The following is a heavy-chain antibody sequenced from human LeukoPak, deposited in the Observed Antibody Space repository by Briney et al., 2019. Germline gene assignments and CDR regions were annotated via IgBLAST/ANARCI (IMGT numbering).Heavy chain of an antibody. CDR2: INPNSGGT. Sequence: GASVKVSCKASGYTFTGYYMHWVRQAPGQGLEWMGWINPNSGGTNYAQKFQGRVTMTRDTSISTAYMELSRLTSDDTAVYYCARGWNYYDSSGSSFDPWGQETLVTVSS. CDR1: GYTFTGYY. V-gene: IGHV1-2*02. J-gene: IGHJ5*02. D-gene: IGHD3-22*01. CDR3: ARGWNYYDSSGSSFDP.